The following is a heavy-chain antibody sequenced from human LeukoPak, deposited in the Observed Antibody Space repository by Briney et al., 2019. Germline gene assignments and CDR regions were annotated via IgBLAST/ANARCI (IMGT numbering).Heavy chain of an antibody. CDR3: ARYEQQDAFDI. CDR2: ISHSGST. J-gene: IGHJ3*02. D-gene: IGHD6-13*01. Sequence: TSETLSLTCTVSGGSISSYYWSWIRQPPGKGLEWIGEISHSGSTNYNPSLKSRVTISVDTSKNQFSLKLSSVTAADTAVYYCARYEQQDAFDIWGQGTMVTVSS. V-gene: IGHV4-34*01. CDR1: GGSISSYY.